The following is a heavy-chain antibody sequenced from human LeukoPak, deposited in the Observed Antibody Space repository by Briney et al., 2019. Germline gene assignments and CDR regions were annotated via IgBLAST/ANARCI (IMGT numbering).Heavy chain of an antibody. CDR3: ASSYYYDSSGYFFGHFDY. D-gene: IGHD3-22*01. V-gene: IGHV4-39*07. CDR2: IYYSGST. J-gene: IGHJ4*02. CDR1: DGSISTSSYY. Sequence: SETLSLTCTVSDGSISTSSYYWGWIRQPPGKGLECIGNIYYSGSTYYNPSLKSRVTISVDTSKNQFSLKLSSVTAADTAVYYCASSYYYDSSGYFFGHFDYWGQGTLVTVSS.